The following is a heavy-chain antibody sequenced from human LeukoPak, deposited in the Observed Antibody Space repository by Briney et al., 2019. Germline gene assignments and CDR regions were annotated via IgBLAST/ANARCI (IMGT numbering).Heavy chain of an antibody. CDR3: ARDLMITFGGVID. CDR1: GFTFSSYA. V-gene: IGHV3-30-3*01. Sequence: GGSLRLSCAASGFTFSSYAMHWVRQAPGKGLEWVAVISYDGSNKYYADSVKGRFTISRDNSKNTLYLQMNSLRAEDTAVYYCARDLMITFGGVIDWGQGTLVTVSS. J-gene: IGHJ4*02. D-gene: IGHD3-16*02. CDR2: ISYDGSNK.